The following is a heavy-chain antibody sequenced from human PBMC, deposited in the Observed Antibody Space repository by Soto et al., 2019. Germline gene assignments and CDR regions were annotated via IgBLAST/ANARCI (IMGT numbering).Heavy chain of an antibody. J-gene: IGHJ6*02. V-gene: IGHV3-23*01. Sequence: GGSLRLSCADSGFTFSSYAMSWVRQAPGKGLEWVSDISGSVGSTYYADSVKGRFTISRDNSKNTLYLQMNSLRAEDSALYYCANFLRFLEWLPSCYYYGMDVWGQGTTVTVSS. D-gene: IGHD3-3*01. CDR1: GFTFSSYA. CDR3: ANFLRFLEWLPSCYYYGMDV. CDR2: ISGSVGST.